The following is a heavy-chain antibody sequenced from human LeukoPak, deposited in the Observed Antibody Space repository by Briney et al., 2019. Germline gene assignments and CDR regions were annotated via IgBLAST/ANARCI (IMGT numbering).Heavy chain of an antibody. D-gene: IGHD7-27*01. CDR3: AKDGGLWVSAHWGDS. Sequence: GGSLRLSCAASGFTFSSYTMSWVRQAPGKGLEWVSTITTSDGNTYYADSVKGRFTVSRDDSKNTLFLQMNSLRAEDTAVYYCAKDGGLWVSAHWGDSWGRGTLVTVSS. V-gene: IGHV3-23*01. CDR1: GFTFSSYT. J-gene: IGHJ4*02. CDR2: ITTSDGNT.